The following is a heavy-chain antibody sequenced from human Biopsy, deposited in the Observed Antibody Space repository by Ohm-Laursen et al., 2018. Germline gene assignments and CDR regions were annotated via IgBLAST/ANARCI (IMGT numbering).Heavy chain of an antibody. D-gene: IGHD3-3*01. CDR1: GYIFTSYY. CDR3: ATPFQYYDSWGGYPPFDH. Sequence: ASSVKVSCKTSGYIFTSYYIHWVRQAPGQGLEWMASINPSGGSTTYAQRFQGRLIMTRDTSTSSIYMELSNLKSEDTAVYYCATPFQYYDSWGGYPPFDHWGQGTLVTVSS. CDR2: INPSGGST. J-gene: IGHJ4*02. V-gene: IGHV1-46*01.